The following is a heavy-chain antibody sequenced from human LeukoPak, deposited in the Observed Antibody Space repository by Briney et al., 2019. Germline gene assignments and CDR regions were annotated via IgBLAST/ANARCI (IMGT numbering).Heavy chain of an antibody. Sequence: GGSLRLSCAASGFTFSSYAMHWVRQAPGEGLEWVAVISYDGSNKYYADSVKGRFTISRDNSKNTLYLQMNSLRAEDTAVYYCARERGAIDYWGQGTLVTVSS. D-gene: IGHD3-10*01. J-gene: IGHJ4*02. CDR1: GFTFSSYA. CDR2: ISYDGSNK. CDR3: ARERGAIDY. V-gene: IGHV3-30*04.